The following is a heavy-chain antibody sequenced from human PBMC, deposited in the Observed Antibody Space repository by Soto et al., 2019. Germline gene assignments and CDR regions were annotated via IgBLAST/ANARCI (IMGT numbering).Heavy chain of an antibody. D-gene: IGHD1-26*01. V-gene: IGHV3-48*01. CDR2: ISSSSSTI. Sequence: GGSLRLSCVASGFTFSSYSMNWVRQAPGKGLEWVSYISSSSSTIYYADSVKGRFTISRDNAKNSLYLQMNSLRAEDTALYYCVILALGKFHFWCQGTLVNVS. J-gene: IGHJ4*02. CDR1: GFTFSSYS. CDR3: VILALGKFHF.